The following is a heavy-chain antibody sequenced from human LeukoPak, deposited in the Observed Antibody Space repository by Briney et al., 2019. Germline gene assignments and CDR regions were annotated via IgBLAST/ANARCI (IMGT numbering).Heavy chain of an antibody. CDR3: ASQPSITNWFDP. J-gene: IGHJ5*02. D-gene: IGHD5-24*01. V-gene: IGHV1-69*05. Sequence: ASVKVSCKASGGTFSSYAISWVRQASGQGLEWMGGIIPIFGTANYAQKFQGRVTITTDESTSTAYMELSSLRSEDTAVYYCASQPSITNWFDPWGQGTLVTVSS. CDR2: IIPIFGTA. CDR1: GGTFSSYA.